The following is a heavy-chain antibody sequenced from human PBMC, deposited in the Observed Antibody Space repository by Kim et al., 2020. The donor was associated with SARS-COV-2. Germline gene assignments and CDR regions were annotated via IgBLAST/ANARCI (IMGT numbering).Heavy chain of an antibody. CDR3: ARAPQERITIFGVVSYFDY. V-gene: IGHV4-31*03. Sequence: SETLSLTCTVSGGSISSGGYYWSWIRQHPGKGLEWIGYIYYSGSTYYNPSLKSRVTISVDTSKNQFSLKLSSVTAADTVVYYCARAPQERITIFGVVSYFDYWGQGTLVTVSS. CDR1: GGSISSGGYY. D-gene: IGHD3-3*01. CDR2: IYYSGST. J-gene: IGHJ4*02.